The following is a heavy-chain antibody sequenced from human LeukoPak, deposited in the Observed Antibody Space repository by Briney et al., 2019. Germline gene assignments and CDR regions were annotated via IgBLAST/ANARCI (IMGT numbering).Heavy chain of an antibody. V-gene: IGHV4-34*01. Sequence: SETLSLTCAVYGGSFSGYYWSWIRQPPGKGLEWIGEINHSGSTNYNPSLKSRVTIPVDTSKNQFSLKLSSVTAADTAVYYCARGKRITMVRGPLSLRQNPNYYYYGMDVWGQGTTVTVSS. CDR1: GGSFSGYY. D-gene: IGHD3-10*01. CDR3: ARGKRITMVRGPLSLRQNPNYYYYGMDV. J-gene: IGHJ6*02. CDR2: INHSGST.